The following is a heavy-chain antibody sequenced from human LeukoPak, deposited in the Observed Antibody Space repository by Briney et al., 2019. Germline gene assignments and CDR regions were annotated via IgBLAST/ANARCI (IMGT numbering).Heavy chain of an antibody. V-gene: IGHV4-39*01. J-gene: IGHJ4*02. CDR2: IYYSGST. D-gene: IGHD3-10*01. CDR3: AITYYYGSGSGSFFDY. CDR1: GGSISSSSYY. Sequence: SETLSLTCTVSGGSISSSSYYWGWIRQPPGKGLEWIGCIYYSGSTYYNPSLKSRVTISVDTSKNQFSLKLSSVTAADTAVYYCAITYYYGSGSGSFFDYWGQGTLVTVSS.